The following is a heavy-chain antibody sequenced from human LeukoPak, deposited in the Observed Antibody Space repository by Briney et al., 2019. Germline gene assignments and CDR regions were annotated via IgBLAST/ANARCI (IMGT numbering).Heavy chain of an antibody. CDR1: GFTFDDYG. V-gene: IGHV3-20*04. D-gene: IGHD2-2*01. CDR2: INWNGGST. CDR3: ARGGPLIEVVPAAHRNDAFDI. J-gene: IGHJ3*02. Sequence: PGGSLRLSCAASGFTFDDYGMSWVRQAPGKGLEWVSGINWNGGSTGYADSVKGRFTISRDNAKNSLYLQMNSLRAEDTALYYCARGGPLIEVVPAAHRNDAFDIWGQGTMVTVSS.